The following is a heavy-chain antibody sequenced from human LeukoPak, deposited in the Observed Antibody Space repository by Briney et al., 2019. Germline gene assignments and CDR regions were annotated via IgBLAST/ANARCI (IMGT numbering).Heavy chain of an antibody. CDR3: ARALPYYDSGAFDI. J-gene: IGHJ3*02. D-gene: IGHD3-22*01. CDR2: IIPIFGTA. V-gene: IGHV1-69*01. CDR1: GGTFSSYA. Sequence: SVKVSCKASGGTFSSYAISWVRQAPGQGLEWMGGIIPIFGTANYAQKFQGRVTITADESTSTAYMELSSLRSEDTAVYYCARALPYYDSGAFDIWGQGTMVTVSS.